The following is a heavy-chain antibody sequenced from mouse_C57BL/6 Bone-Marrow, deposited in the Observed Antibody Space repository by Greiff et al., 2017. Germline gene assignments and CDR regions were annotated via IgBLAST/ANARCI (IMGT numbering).Heavy chain of an antibody. CDR1: GYTFTSYW. CDR3: ARSASYITPWFAY. J-gene: IGHJ3*01. CDR2: IDPNSGGT. V-gene: IGHV1-72*01. Sequence: QVQLQQPGAELVKPGASVKLSCKASGYTFTSYWMHWVKQRPGRGLEWIGRIDPNSGGTKYNEKFKSKATLTVDKPSSPAYMQLSSLSSMDSPVYFCARSASYITPWFAYWGHGTLVTVAA. D-gene: IGHD2-12*01.